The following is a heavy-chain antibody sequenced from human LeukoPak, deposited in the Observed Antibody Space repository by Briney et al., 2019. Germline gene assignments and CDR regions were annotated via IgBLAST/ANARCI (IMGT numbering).Heavy chain of an antibody. CDR1: GGSISSDIYY. Sequence: SQTLSLICTVSGGSISSDIYYWSWIRQPAGKGLEWIGRIYSSGSTNYNPSLKSRVTISVDTSKKQFSLKLSSVTAADTAVYYCASSLYGDFDYWGQGTLVTVSS. CDR3: ASSLYGDFDY. V-gene: IGHV4-61*02. J-gene: IGHJ4*02. D-gene: IGHD4-17*01. CDR2: IYSSGST.